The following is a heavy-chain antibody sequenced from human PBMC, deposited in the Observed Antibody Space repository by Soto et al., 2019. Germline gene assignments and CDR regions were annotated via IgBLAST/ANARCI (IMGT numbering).Heavy chain of an antibody. D-gene: IGHD2-21*02. Sequence: GGSLRLSCAASGFSFSSYSMNWVRQAQGKGLEWVSSISSSSSYIYYADSVKGRFTISRDNSKNTLYLQMNSLRAEDTAVYYCAKSAYCGGDCYLWNFQHWGQGTLVTVSS. CDR3: AKSAYCGGDCYLWNFQH. CDR1: GFSFSSYS. J-gene: IGHJ1*01. V-gene: IGHV3-21*04. CDR2: ISSSSSYI.